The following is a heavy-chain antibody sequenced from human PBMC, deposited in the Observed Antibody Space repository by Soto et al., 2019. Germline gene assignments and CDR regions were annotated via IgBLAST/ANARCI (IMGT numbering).Heavy chain of an antibody. CDR3: ARDGPLAVENAFDI. D-gene: IGHD6-19*01. Sequence: KVSCKASGYTFTSYGISWVRQAPGQGLEWMGLISAYNGNTNYAQKLQGRVTMTTDTSTSTAYMELRSLRSDDTAVYYCARDGPLAVENAFDIWGQGTMVTVSS. J-gene: IGHJ3*02. CDR1: GYTFTSYG. CDR2: ISAYNGNT. V-gene: IGHV1-18*01.